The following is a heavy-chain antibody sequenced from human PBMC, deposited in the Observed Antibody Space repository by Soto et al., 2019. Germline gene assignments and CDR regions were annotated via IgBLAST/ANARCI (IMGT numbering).Heavy chain of an antibody. D-gene: IGHD1-1*01. CDR2: IGTAGDT. V-gene: IGHV3-13*01. CDR1: GFTFSSYD. CDR3: ARDGRPHGMDV. Sequence: GGSLRLSCAASGFTFSSYDMHWVRQATGKGLEWVSAIGTAGDTYYPGSVKGRFTISRENAKNSLYLQMNSLRAEDTAVYYCARDGRPHGMDVWGQGTTVTVSS. J-gene: IGHJ6*02.